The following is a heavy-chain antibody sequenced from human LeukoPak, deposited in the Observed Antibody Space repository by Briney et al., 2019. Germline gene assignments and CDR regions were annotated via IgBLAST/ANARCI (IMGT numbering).Heavy chain of an antibody. CDR3: ARDVSGSYESVFDY. CDR1: GFTFSSYS. J-gene: IGHJ4*02. Sequence: GGSLRLSCAASGFTFSSYSMNWVRQAPGKGLEWVSSISSSSSYIYYADSVKGRITISRDNAKNSLYLQMNSLRAEDTAVYYCARDVSGSYESVFDYWGQGTLVTVSS. CDR2: ISSSSSYI. D-gene: IGHD1-26*01. V-gene: IGHV3-21*01.